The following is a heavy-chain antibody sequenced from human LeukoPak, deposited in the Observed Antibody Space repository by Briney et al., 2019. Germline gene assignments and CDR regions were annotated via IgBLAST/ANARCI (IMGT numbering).Heavy chain of an antibody. CDR1: GGSISSYY. Sequence: SETLSLTCTVSGGSISSYYWSWIRRPAGKGLEWIGRIYTSGSTNYNPSLKSRVTMSVDTSKNQFSLKLSSVTAADTAVYYCARGSSSSRKSRYYFDYWGQGTLVTVSS. D-gene: IGHD6-6*01. V-gene: IGHV4-4*07. CDR2: IYTSGST. J-gene: IGHJ4*02. CDR3: ARGSSSSRKSRYYFDY.